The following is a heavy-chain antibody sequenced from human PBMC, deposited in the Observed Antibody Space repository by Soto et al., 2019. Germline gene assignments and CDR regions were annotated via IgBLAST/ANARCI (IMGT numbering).Heavy chain of an antibody. D-gene: IGHD2-15*01. CDR2: IRSKAYGGTT. Sequence: PGGSLRLSCTASGFTFGDYAMSWFRQAPGKGLEWVGFIRSKAYGGTTEYAASVKGRFTISRDDSKSIAYLQMNSLKTEDTAVYNSLPTFCRVGSCYPARVSNWRREPLVTVSS. J-gene: IGHJ4*02. CDR1: GFTFGDYA. CDR3: LPTFCRVGSCYPARVSN. V-gene: IGHV3-49*03.